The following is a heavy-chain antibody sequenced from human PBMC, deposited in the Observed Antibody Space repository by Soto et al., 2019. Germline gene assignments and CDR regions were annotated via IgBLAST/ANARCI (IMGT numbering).Heavy chain of an antibody. J-gene: IGHJ5*02. CDR1: GGSFRPNY. CDR3: ARAGPGFCTNGVCWFDP. D-gene: IGHD2-8*01. Sequence: PSETLSLTCSLSGGSFRPNYWSWIRQSPGKGLEWVGYIYFGGTTSYNPSLKSRVTISIDRSKNQFSLNLSSVTAADTAVYYCARAGPGFCTNGVCWFDPWGQGTLVTVSS. V-gene: IGHV4-59*12. CDR2: IYFGGTT.